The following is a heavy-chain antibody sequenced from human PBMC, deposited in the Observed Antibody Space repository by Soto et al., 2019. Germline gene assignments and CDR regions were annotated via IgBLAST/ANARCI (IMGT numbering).Heavy chain of an antibody. D-gene: IGHD2-2*01. V-gene: IGHV4-59*06. CDR2: IYYSGST. Sequence: SETKSLTCTVDDGNFRCYCLSWIRQQPGKGLEWIGYIYYSGSTYYNPSLKSRVTISVDTSKNQFSLKLSSVTAADTAVYYCARVGIVVVPAAMSSDYYYYGMDVWGQGTTVTVSS. J-gene: IGHJ6*02. CDR1: DGNFRCYC. CDR3: ARVGIVVVPAAMSSDYYYYGMDV.